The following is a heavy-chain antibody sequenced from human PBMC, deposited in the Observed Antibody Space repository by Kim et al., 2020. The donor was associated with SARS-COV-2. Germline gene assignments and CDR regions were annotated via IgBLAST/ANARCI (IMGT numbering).Heavy chain of an antibody. V-gene: IGHV3-21*01. CDR2: ISSSSSYI. D-gene: IGHD2-2*01. CDR1: GFTFSSYS. Sequence: GGSLRLSCAASGFTFSSYSMNWVRQAPGKGLEWVSSISSSSSYIYYADSVKGRFTISRDNAKNSLYLQMNSLRAEGTAVYYCARVIVVVPAAINYYGMDVWGQGTTVTVSS. CDR3: ARVIVVVPAAINYYGMDV. J-gene: IGHJ6*02.